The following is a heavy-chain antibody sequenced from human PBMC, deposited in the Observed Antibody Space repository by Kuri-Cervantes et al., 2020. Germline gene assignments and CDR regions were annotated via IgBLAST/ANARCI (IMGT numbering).Heavy chain of an antibody. J-gene: IGHJ4*02. V-gene: IGHV3-33*01. D-gene: IGHD3-10*01. CDR3: ATEGYGSGSYPTDY. Sequence: GESLKISCAASGFTFSSYGMHWVRQAPGKGLEWVAVIWYDGSNKYYADSVKGRFTISRDNSKNTLYLQMNSLRAEDTAVYYCATEGYGSGSYPTDYWGQGTLVTVSS. CDR2: IWYDGSNK. CDR1: GFTFSSYG.